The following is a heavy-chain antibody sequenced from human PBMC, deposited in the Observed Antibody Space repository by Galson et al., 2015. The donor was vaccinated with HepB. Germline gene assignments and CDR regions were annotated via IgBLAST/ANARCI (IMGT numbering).Heavy chain of an antibody. Sequence: SLRLSCAASGFAFDSHAMSWVRQAPGRGLEWISGITGKGDSTFYADSVKGRFTVSKDNSNNMLYLQMNSLGAEAAGLYFCAKGYGLFDSWGQGILVTVSS. J-gene: IGHJ5*01. CDR2: ITGKGDST. D-gene: IGHD5-18*01. CDR3: AKGYGLFDS. V-gene: IGHV3-23*01. CDR1: GFAFDSHA.